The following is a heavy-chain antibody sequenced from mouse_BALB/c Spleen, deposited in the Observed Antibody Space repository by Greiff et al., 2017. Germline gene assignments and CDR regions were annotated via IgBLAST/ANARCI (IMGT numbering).Heavy chain of an antibody. CDR3: ARDEGYYDYDWFAY. CDR1: GFTFSSYG. CDR2: INSNGGST. Sequence: EVHLVESGGGLVQPGGSLKLSCAASGFTFSSYGMSWVRQTPDKRLELVATINSNGGSTYYPDSVKGRFTISRDNAKNTLYLQMSSLKSEDTAMYYCARDEGYYDYDWFAYWGQGTLVTVSA. V-gene: IGHV5-6-3*01. D-gene: IGHD2-4*01. J-gene: IGHJ3*01.